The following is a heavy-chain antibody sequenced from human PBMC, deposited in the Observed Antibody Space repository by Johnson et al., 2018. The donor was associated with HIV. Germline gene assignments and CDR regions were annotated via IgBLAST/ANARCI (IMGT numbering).Heavy chain of an antibody. CDR2: ISYDGSNK. J-gene: IGHJ3*02. D-gene: IGHD5-24*01. CDR3: ARDEEMATIFNAFDI. CDR1: GFTFSSYA. Sequence: QVQLVESGGGVVQPGRSLRLSCAASGFTFSSYAMHWVRQAPGKGLEWVAVISYDGSNKYYAYSVKGRFTISRDNSKNTLYRQMNSLRAEDTAVYYCARDEEMATIFNAFDIWGQGTMVTVSS. V-gene: IGHV3-30-3*01.